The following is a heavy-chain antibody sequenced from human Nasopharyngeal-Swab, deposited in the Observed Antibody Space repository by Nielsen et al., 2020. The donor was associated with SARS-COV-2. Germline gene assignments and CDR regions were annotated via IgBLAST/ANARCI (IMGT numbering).Heavy chain of an antibody. CDR2: ISSSSSYI. CDR3: ARHLPLRFLGWLFPDYFDY. Sequence: GGSLRLSCAASGFTFSSYSMNWVRQAPGKGLEWVSSISSSSSYIYYADSVKGRFTISRDNAKNSLYLQMNSLRAEDTAVYYCARHLPLRFLGWLFPDYFDYWGQGTLVTVSS. D-gene: IGHD3-3*01. V-gene: IGHV3-21*01. CDR1: GFTFSSYS. J-gene: IGHJ4*02.